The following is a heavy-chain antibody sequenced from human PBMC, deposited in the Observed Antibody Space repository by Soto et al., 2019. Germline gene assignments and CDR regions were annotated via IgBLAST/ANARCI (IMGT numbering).Heavy chain of an antibody. J-gene: IGHJ4*02. V-gene: IGHV3-23*01. D-gene: IGHD6-19*01. CDR3: AKDGHWLDVLLDS. CDR1: GFTFSNSA. CDR2: ISAGGRSA. Sequence: PGGALRISCTASGFTFSNSAMTWVRQAPGKGLEWVSIISAGGRSAYHADSVKGRFTISRDNSKNTLYLRMTSLRAEDTAVYYCAKDGHWLDVLLDSWGQGTLVTVSS.